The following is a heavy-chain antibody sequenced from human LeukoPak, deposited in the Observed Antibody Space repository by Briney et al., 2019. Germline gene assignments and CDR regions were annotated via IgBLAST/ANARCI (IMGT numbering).Heavy chain of an antibody. CDR1: GFTFSSYG. Sequence: GGSLRLSCAASGFTFSSYGMYWVRQAPGKGLEWVAFIRYDGSNKYYADSVKGRFTISRDNSKNTLFLLMNSLRAEETAVYYCAKEEELLPDYWGQGTLVTVSS. D-gene: IGHD2-15*01. CDR3: AKEEELLPDY. J-gene: IGHJ4*02. CDR2: IRYDGSNK. V-gene: IGHV3-30*02.